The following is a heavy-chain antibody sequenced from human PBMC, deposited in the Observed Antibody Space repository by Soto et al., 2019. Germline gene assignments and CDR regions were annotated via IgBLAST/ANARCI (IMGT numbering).Heavy chain of an antibody. V-gene: IGHV3-43*02. CDR2: ISDDGSTA. CDR1: GFTFEDYA. Sequence: GGSLRLSCAASGFTFEDYAMHWVRQAPGKGLEWVSRISDDGSTATYADSVKGRFVISRDNAKNSLYLEMNTLRADDSGLYYCARGPRVSSTGTGAHWGRGTLVTVSS. J-gene: IGHJ4*02. D-gene: IGHD1-1*01. CDR3: ARGPRVSSTGTGAH.